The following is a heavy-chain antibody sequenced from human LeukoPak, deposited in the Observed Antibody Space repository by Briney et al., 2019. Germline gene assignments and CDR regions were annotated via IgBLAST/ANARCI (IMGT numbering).Heavy chain of an antibody. V-gene: IGHV3-30*02. CDR2: IRYDGSNE. CDR1: GFTFSTYG. J-gene: IGHJ4*02. D-gene: IGHD5-12*01. CDR3: ASDIVATSGDF. Sequence: PGGSLRLSCAASGFTFSTYGMHWVRQAPGKGLEWVAFIRYDGSNEYYADSVKGRFTISRDNSKNALFLRMSSLRVEDTATYYCASDIVATSGDFWGQGTLVSVSS.